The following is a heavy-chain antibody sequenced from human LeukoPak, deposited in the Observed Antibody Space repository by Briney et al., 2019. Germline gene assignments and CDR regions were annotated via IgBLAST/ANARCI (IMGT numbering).Heavy chain of an antibody. Sequence: PGGSLRLSCAASGFTFSSYGMHWVRQAPGKGLEWVAVILSDGSKEFYTDSVKGRFTISRDNSKNTLYLQMNSLRAEDTAVYYCARVGIVVVPFDYFDYWGQGTLVTVSS. D-gene: IGHD2-21*01. CDR3: ARVGIVVVPFDYFDY. CDR2: ILSDGSKE. V-gene: IGHV3-30*19. CDR1: GFTFSSYG. J-gene: IGHJ4*02.